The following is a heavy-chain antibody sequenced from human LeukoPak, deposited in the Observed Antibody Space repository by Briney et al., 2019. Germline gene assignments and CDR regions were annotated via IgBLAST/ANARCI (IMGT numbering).Heavy chain of an antibody. CDR1: GYTFTSYG. CDR3: ARKMYSSSGYYYMDV. J-gene: IGHJ6*03. Sequence: GASVKVSCKASGYTFTSYGISWVRQAPGQGLEWMGWISAYNGNTNYAQKLQGRVTMTTDTSTSTAYMELRSLRSDDTAVYYRARKMYSSSGYYYMDVWGKGTTVTVSS. V-gene: IGHV1-18*01. D-gene: IGHD6-6*01. CDR2: ISAYNGNT.